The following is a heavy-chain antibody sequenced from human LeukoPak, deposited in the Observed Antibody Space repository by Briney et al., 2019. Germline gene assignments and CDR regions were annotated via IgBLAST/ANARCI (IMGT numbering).Heavy chain of an antibody. D-gene: IGHD6-19*01. CDR1: GGSISSYY. V-gene: IGHV4-59*01. Sequence: SETLSLTCTVSGGSISSYYWSWIRQPPGKGLEWIGYIYYSGSTNYNPSLKSRVTISVDTSKNQFSLKLSSVTAADTAVYYCARVGSGWYLALDYWGQGTLVTVSS. J-gene: IGHJ4*02. CDR3: ARVGSGWYLALDY. CDR2: IYYSGST.